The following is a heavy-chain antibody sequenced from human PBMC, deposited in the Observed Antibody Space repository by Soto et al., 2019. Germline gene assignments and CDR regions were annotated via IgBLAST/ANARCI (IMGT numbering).Heavy chain of an antibody. CDR1: GGSFSGYY. J-gene: IGHJ4*02. D-gene: IGHD6-6*01. Sequence: SETLALTCAVYGGSFSGYYWIWIRQPPGKGLEWIGEINHSGSTNYNPSLKSRVTISVDTSKNQFSLKLSSVTAADTAVYYCARHANSIAARYFDYWGQGTLVTVSS. V-gene: IGHV4-34*01. CDR3: ARHANSIAARYFDY. CDR2: INHSGST.